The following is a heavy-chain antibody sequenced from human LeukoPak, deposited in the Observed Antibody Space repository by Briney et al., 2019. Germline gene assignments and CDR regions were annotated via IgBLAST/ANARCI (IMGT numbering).Heavy chain of an antibody. CDR3: ARDNSVRDEAWWFNP. Sequence: GASVKVSCKASGYTFTSYGISWVRQAPGQGLEWMGWISAYNGNTNYAQKLQGRVTMTTDTATSTAYMELRSLRSEDTAVYYCARDNSVRDEAWWFNPWGQGTLVTVSS. V-gene: IGHV1-18*01. CDR1: GYTFTSYG. CDR2: ISAYNGNT. D-gene: IGHD5-24*01. J-gene: IGHJ5*02.